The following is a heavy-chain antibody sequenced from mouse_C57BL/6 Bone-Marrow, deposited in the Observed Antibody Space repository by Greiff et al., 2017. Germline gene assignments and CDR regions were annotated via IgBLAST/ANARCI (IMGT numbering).Heavy chain of an antibody. J-gene: IGHJ4*01. CDR3: ARSGDYDYAMDY. CDR1: GFTFTDYY. CDR2: IRNKANGYTT. Sequence: DVKLVESGGGLVQPGGSLSLSCAASGFTFTDYYMSWVRQPPGKALEWLGFIRNKANGYTTEYSASVKGRFTISRDNSQSILYLQMNSLRAEDRATYYCARSGDYDYAMDYWGQGTSVTVSS. D-gene: IGHD2-4*01. V-gene: IGHV7-3*01.